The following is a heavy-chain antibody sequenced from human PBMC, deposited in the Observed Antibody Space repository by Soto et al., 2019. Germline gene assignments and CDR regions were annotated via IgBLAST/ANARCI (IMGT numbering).Heavy chain of an antibody. Sequence: VASVKVSCKASGYTFTSYGISWVRQAPGQGLEWMGWISAYNGNTNYAQKLQGRVTMTTDTSTSTAYMELRSLRSDDTAVYYCARPRLLEWSYGMDVWGQGTTVTVST. CDR3: ARPRLLEWSYGMDV. CDR2: ISAYNGNT. V-gene: IGHV1-18*01. J-gene: IGHJ6*01. CDR1: GYTFTSYG. D-gene: IGHD3-3*01.